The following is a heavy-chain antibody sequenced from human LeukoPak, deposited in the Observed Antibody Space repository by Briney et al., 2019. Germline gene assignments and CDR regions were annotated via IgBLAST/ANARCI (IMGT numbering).Heavy chain of an antibody. CDR1: GYSFTSYW. CDR3: ARLYNIVATISYYMDV. Sequence: GESLKISCKGSGYSFTSYWIGWVRQTPGKGLEWMGIIYPGDSDTRYSPSFQGQVTISADKSISTAYLQWSSLKASDTAMYYCARLYNIVATISYYMDVWGKGTTVTVSS. CDR2: IYPGDSDT. D-gene: IGHD5-12*01. J-gene: IGHJ6*03. V-gene: IGHV5-51*01.